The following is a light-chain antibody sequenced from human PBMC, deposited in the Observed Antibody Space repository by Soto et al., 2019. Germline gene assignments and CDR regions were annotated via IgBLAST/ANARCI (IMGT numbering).Light chain of an antibody. J-gene: IGKJ1*01. CDR3: QQYPSFSRT. Sequence: DIQMTQSPSTLSASVGDRVTITCRASQSISNYLAWYQQKPGKAPKLLIYKASNLESGVPSRFSGRGSGTEFTLTISSLQPGDFATYYCQQYPSFSRTFGQGTKVEVK. CDR1: QSISNY. CDR2: KAS. V-gene: IGKV1-5*03.